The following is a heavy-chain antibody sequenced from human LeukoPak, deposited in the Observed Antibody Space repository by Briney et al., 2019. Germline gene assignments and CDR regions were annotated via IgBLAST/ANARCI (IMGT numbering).Heavy chain of an antibody. D-gene: IGHD5-12*01. CDR2: IYYGRTT. Sequence: SETLPLTCTVSAGSISSSSHHWCWIRPSPRKGLDWLGSIYYGRTTYYNPSLNSRVTISVVTSKNQFSLQLNSVTAADTAVYYCVRHDGRGGATMGALDSWGQGSLVTVSS. CDR1: AGSISSSSHH. V-gene: IGHV4-39*01. J-gene: IGHJ4*02. CDR3: VRHDGRGGATMGALDS.